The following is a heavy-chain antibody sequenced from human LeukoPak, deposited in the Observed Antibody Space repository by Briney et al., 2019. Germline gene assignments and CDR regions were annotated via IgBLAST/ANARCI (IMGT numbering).Heavy chain of an antibody. CDR2: INSDGRTT. Sequence: GSLRLSCAASGFIFSNFWMHWVRQVPGKGLVWVSHINSDGRTTDYADSVRGRFTISRDNAKNTLYLQMNSLRAEDTAVYYCVRGGVDYWGQGTLVTVSS. CDR3: VRGGVDY. D-gene: IGHD3-16*01. V-gene: IGHV3-74*01. CDR1: GFIFSNFW. J-gene: IGHJ4*02.